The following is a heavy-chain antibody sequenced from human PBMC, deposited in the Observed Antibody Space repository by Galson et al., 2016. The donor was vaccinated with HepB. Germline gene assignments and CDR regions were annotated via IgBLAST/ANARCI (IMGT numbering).Heavy chain of an antibody. CDR2: IDPSDSYT. CDR1: GYSFTNYW. CDR3: ARHANPLYCSCGSCYNYYGMDV. D-gene: IGHD2-15*01. Sequence: QSGADVTKPGESLRISCKGSGYSFTNYWISWVRQMPGKGLEWMGRIDPSDSYTNYSPSFQGHVTISTDKSISTAYLQWSSLKAWDTAMYYCARHANPLYCSCGSCYNYYGMDVWGQGTTVTVSS. J-gene: IGHJ6*02. V-gene: IGHV5-10-1*01.